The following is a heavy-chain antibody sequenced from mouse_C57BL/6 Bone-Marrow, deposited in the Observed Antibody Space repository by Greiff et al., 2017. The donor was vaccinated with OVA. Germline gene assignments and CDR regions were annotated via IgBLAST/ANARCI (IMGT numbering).Heavy chain of an antibody. CDR1: GYTFTDYY. D-gene: IGHD1-1*01. CDR3: AREPLITTVVATGFDY. Sequence: QVQLQQSGAELVRPGASVKLSCKASGYTFTDYYINWVKQRPGQGLEWIARIYPGSGNTYYNEKFKGKATLTAEKSSSTAYMQLSSLTSEDSAVYFCAREPLITTVVATGFDYWGQGTTLTVSS. V-gene: IGHV1-76*01. J-gene: IGHJ2*01. CDR2: IYPGSGNT.